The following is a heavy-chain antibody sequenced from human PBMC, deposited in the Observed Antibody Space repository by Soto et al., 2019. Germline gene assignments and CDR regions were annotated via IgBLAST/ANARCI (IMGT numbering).Heavy chain of an antibody. D-gene: IGHD2-2*02. CDR1: GFTFSSYA. CDR3: AKVDCRSTSCYIYYYYYMDV. J-gene: IGHJ6*03. CDR2: ISGSGGST. V-gene: IGHV3-23*01. Sequence: EVQLLESGGGLVQPGGSLRLCCAASGFTFSSYAMSWVRQAPGKGLEWVSAISGSGGSTYYADSVKGRFTISRDNSKNTLNLQMKSLRAEDTAVYYCAKVDCRSTSCYIYYYYYMDVWGKGTTVTVSS.